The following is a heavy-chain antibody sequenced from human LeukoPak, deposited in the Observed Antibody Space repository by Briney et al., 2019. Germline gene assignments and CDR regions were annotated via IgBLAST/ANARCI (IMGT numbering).Heavy chain of an antibody. Sequence: SETLSLTCTVSGGSISSYYWSWIRQPPGKGLEWIGYIYYSGSTNYNPSLKSRVTISVDTSKNQFSLKLSSVTAADTAVYYCAGRGSRSSYWGQGTLVTVSS. D-gene: IGHD1-14*01. CDR2: IYYSGST. J-gene: IGHJ4*02. V-gene: IGHV4-59*12. CDR1: GGSISSYY. CDR3: AGRGSRSSY.